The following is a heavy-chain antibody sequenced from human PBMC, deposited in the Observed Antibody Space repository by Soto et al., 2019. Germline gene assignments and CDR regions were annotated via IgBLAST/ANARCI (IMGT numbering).Heavy chain of an antibody. Sequence: QAQLVQSGPEVKNPGASVKVSCKASGYTFTSYGISWVRQAPGQGIECMGWISGYTGNTNYAQKVQGGVTLPTDTSTSTAYMELTSLTPDDTAVYYCARAERGSGSYFGRLNWFDPWGQGTLVTVSS. V-gene: IGHV1-18*01. J-gene: IGHJ5*02. CDR1: GYTFTSYG. CDR3: ARAERGSGSYFGRLNWFDP. D-gene: IGHD3-10*01. CDR2: ISGYTGNT.